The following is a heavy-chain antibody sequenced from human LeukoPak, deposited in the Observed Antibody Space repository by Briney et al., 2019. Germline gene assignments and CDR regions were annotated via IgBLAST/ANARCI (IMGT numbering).Heavy chain of an antibody. CDR3: AKGHYYDSSGYYQN. CDR2: ISGSGGST. V-gene: IGHV3-23*01. Sequence: GGSLRLSCAASGFTFSSYAMSWVRQAPGKGLEWVSAISGSGGSTYYADSVKGRFIISRDNSKNTLYLQMNSLRAEDTAVYYCAKGHYYDSSGYYQNWGQGTLVTVSS. J-gene: IGHJ4*02. D-gene: IGHD3-22*01. CDR1: GFTFSSYA.